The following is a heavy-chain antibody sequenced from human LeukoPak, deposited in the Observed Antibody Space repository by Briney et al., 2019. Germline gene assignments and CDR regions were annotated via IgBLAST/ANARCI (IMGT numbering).Heavy chain of an antibody. J-gene: IGHJ4*02. CDR2: ISTSSSYI. D-gene: IGHD3-22*01. Sequence: PGGSLRLSCAASGFTLCSYYMNWVRQAPGKGLEWVSSISTSSSYIYYADSMKGRFTISRDNAKNSLYLQMNSLRAEDTAVYYCARDTGYYDSTGYDYWGQGTLVTVSS. V-gene: IGHV3-21*01. CDR3: ARDTGYYDSTGYDY. CDR1: GFTLCSYY.